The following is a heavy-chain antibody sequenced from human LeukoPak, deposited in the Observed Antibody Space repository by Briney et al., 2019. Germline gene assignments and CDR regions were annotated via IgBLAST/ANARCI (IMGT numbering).Heavy chain of an antibody. CDR1: GYSFISYW. J-gene: IGHJ4*02. V-gene: IGHV5-51*01. CDR3: ARHYYGSGSSGQSDY. D-gene: IGHD3-10*01. Sequence: GESLKISCKASGYSFISYWIAWVRQMPGKGLEWMGVIYPVDSDTRYSPSFQGQVTISADKSINTAYLQWSSLKASDTAMYYCARHYYGSGSSGQSDYWGQGTLVTVSS. CDR2: IYPVDSDT.